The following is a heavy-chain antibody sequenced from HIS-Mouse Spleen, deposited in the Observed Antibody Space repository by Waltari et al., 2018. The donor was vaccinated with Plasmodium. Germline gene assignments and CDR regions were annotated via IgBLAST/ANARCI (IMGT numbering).Heavy chain of an antibody. V-gene: IGHV3-74*02. CDR1: GFTFSSYW. CDR3: ARVGDFWSGYCNDY. J-gene: IGHJ4*02. CDR2: INSDGSST. D-gene: IGHD3-3*01. Sequence: EVQLVESGGGLVQPGGSLRLSCAASGFTFSSYWMHWVRQPPGKGLWWVSRINSDGSSTSYADSVKGRFTISRDNAKNTLYLQMNSLRAEDTAVYYCARVGDFWSGYCNDYWGQGTLVTVSS.